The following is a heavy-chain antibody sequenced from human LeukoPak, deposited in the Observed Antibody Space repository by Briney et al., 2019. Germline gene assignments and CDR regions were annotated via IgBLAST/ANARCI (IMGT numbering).Heavy chain of an antibody. V-gene: IGHV3-15*01. CDR1: GFTFSTYG. CDR2: IKSKTDGGTT. J-gene: IGHJ4*02. Sequence: VQLVESGGGVVQPGGSLRLSCAASGFTFSTYGMHWVRQAPGKGLEWVGRIKSKTDGGTTDYAAPVKGRFTISRDDSKNTLYLQMNSLKTEDTAVYYCTTERGDYGDYSDYWGQGTLVTVSS. D-gene: IGHD4-17*01. CDR3: TTERGDYGDYSDY.